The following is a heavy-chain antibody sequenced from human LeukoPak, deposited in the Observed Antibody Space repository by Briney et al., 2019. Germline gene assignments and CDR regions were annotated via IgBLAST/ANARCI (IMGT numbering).Heavy chain of an antibody. CDR2: ISSDGCNT. CDR1: GFTLSNFG. V-gene: IGHV3-30*18. CDR3: VKALYGSGSYFDPNFDF. D-gene: IGHD3-10*01. Sequence: QTGGSLRLSCAASGFTLSNFGMHWVRQAPGKGLEWVAVISSDGCNTYYVDSVKGRFTISRDNSRNALYLQMNSLRTEDTAMYYCVKALYGSGSYFDPNFDFWGQGTLVIVSS. J-gene: IGHJ4*02.